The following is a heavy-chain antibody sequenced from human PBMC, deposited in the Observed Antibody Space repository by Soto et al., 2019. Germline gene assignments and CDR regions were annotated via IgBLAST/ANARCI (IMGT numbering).Heavy chain of an antibody. Sequence: PGESLKIPCNGSGYSFTNLWIGWVLQMPGKGLEWMGIIYPGDSDTRYSPSFQGQVTISADKSISTAYLQWSSLKASDTAMCYCARQYLAAPEHAFDYWGQGTLVTVSS. D-gene: IGHD6-13*01. CDR2: IYPGDSDT. CDR1: GYSFTNLW. J-gene: IGHJ4*02. CDR3: ARQYLAAPEHAFDY. V-gene: IGHV5-51*01.